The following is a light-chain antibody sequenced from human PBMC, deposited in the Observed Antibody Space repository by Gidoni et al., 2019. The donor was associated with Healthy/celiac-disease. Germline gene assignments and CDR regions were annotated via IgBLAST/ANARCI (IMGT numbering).Light chain of an antibody. Sequence: EIVLTHSPATLSVSPLERATLSRRASQSVSSNLAWYQQKPGQAPRLLIYGASTRATGSPARFSGSGSGTEYTLTISSLQSEDFAVYYCRQYNNWPPYTFGQGTKLEIK. J-gene: IGKJ2*01. CDR3: RQYNNWPPYT. V-gene: IGKV3-15*01. CDR2: GAS. CDR1: QSVSSN.